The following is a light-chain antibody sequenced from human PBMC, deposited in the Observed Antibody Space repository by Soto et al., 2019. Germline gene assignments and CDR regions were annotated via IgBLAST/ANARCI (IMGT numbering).Light chain of an antibody. CDR2: GND. CDR3: AVWDGSLNAVV. CDR1: SSNIGSRT. V-gene: IGLV1-44*01. J-gene: IGLJ2*01. Sequence: QSVLTQAPSASGTPGQRVTISCSGSSSNIGSRTVNWYQQLPGTAPKLLMYGNDQRPSGVPDRFSGSKSGTSASLAISGLQSEDEADYYCAVWDGSLNAVVFGGGTKLTAL.